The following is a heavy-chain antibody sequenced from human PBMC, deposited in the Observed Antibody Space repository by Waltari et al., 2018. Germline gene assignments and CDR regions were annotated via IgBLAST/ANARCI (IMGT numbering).Heavy chain of an antibody. D-gene: IGHD6-19*01. V-gene: IGHV4-39*01. Sequence: QPPGKGLEWIGSIYYSGSTYYNPSLKSRVTISVDTSKNQFSLKLSSVTAADTAVYYCARHPIAVAANYFDYWGQGTLVTVSS. CDR3: ARHPIAVAANYFDY. CDR2: IYYSGST. J-gene: IGHJ4*02.